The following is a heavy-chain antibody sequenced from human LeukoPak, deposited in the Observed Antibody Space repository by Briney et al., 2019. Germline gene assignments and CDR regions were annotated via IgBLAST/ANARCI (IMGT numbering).Heavy chain of an antibody. CDR3: AREESRGSITTFHDAFHM. CDR2: IIPVFGTA. V-gene: IGHV1-69*13. D-gene: IGHD3-10*01. Sequence: SVKVSCKTSGGTFSDYALSWVRPAPGQGLEWLGGIIPVFGTANYPQKFQGRVTMTADESTSTAYMELRGLRTEDTAVYYCAREESRGSITTFHDAFHMWGQGTMVTVSS. J-gene: IGHJ3*02. CDR1: GGTFSDYA.